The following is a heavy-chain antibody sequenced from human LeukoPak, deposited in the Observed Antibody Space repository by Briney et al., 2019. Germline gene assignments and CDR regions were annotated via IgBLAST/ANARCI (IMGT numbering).Heavy chain of an antibody. D-gene: IGHD2-15*01. CDR3: ARASAGIVVVVAGFDY. CDR2: INPNSGGT. J-gene: IGHJ4*02. V-gene: IGHV1-2*02. Sequence: ASVKVSCKASGYTFTGYYMHWVRQAPGQGLEWMGWINPNSGGTNYAQKFQGRVTMTRDTSISTAYMELSRLRSDDTAVYYCARASAGIVVVVAGFDYWGQGTLVTVSS. CDR1: GYTFTGYY.